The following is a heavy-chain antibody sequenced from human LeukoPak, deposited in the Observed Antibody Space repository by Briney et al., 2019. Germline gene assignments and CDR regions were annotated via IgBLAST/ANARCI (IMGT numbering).Heavy chain of an antibody. CDR2: INPNSGGT. J-gene: IGHJ6*03. CDR1: GYTFTGYY. V-gene: IGHV1-2*02. Sequence: ASVKVSCKASGYTFTGYYMHWVRQAPGQGLEWMGWINPNSGGTNYAQKFQGRVTMTRDTSISTAYMELSRLRSDDTAVYYCARDRTYCGGDCLRGYYYYYYMDVWGKGTTVTVSS. CDR3: ARDRTYCGGDCLRGYYYYYYMDV. D-gene: IGHD2-21*02.